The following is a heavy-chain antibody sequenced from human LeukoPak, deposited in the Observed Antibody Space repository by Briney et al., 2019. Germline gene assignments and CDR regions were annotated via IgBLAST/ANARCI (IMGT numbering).Heavy chain of an antibody. CDR1: GFSFSNHR. V-gene: IGHV3-7*01. CDR2: IKQDGSEQ. J-gene: IGHJ3*01. Sequence: GGSLRLSCVASGFSFSNHRMSWVRQAPGKGLEWVADIKQDGSEQNYVDSVRGRFTISRDNGKNLLYLQMNSLRVEDTAVYFCARDKWGQGTMVTVSS. CDR3: ARDK.